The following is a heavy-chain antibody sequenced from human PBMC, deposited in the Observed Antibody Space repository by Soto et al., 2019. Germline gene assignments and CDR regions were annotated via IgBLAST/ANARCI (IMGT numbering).Heavy chain of an antibody. D-gene: IGHD3-10*01. CDR1: GFTFSSYA. CDR2: ISGSGGST. V-gene: IGHV3-23*01. J-gene: IGHJ4*02. Sequence: TGGSLRLSCAASGFTFSSYAMSWVRQAPGKGLEWVSAISGSGGSTYYADSVKGRFTISRDNSKNTLYLQMNSLRAEDTTVYYCAKGGTMVRGVIDWGQGTLVTVSS. CDR3: AKGGTMVRGVID.